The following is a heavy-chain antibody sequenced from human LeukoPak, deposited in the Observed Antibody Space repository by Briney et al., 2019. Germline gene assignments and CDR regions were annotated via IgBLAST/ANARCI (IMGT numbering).Heavy chain of an antibody. Sequence: GRSLRLSCAASGFTFSSYGIHWVRQAPGKGLEWVAVISYDGSNKYYADSVKGRFTISRDNSKNTLYLQMNSLRAEDTAVYYCAKEDSSSYHWGQGTLVTVSS. CDR3: AKEDSSSYH. CDR1: GFTFSSYG. V-gene: IGHV3-30*18. D-gene: IGHD6-13*01. CDR2: ISYDGSNK. J-gene: IGHJ5*02.